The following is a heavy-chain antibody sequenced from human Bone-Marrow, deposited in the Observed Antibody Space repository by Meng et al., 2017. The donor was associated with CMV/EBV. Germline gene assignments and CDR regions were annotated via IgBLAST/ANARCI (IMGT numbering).Heavy chain of an antibody. CDR2: INPNSGDT. CDR3: ARAGGYCSSTSCYTPDY. CDR1: GYTFTGYY. Sequence: ASVKVSCKASGYTFTGYYIHWVRQAPGQGLEWMGWINPNSGDTNYAQKFQGRVTMTRDTSISTAYMELSRLRSDDTAVYYCARAGGYCSSTSCYTPDYWGQGTLVTVSS. D-gene: IGHD2-2*02. J-gene: IGHJ4*02. V-gene: IGHV1-2*02.